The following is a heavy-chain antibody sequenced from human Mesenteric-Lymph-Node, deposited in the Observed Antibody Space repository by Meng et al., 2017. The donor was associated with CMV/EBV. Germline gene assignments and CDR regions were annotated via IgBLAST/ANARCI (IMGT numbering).Heavy chain of an antibody. CDR2: IYYNGRK. D-gene: IGHD6-6*01. Sequence: SETLSLTCTVSGDSITTGNYYWGWIRQPPGKGLEWIGSIYYNGRKYYNPSLKSRVTLSVDTSRKQFALNLDYVTAADTAVYYCARDPARSYNWFDPWGQGTLVTVSS. J-gene: IGHJ5*02. CDR1: GDSITTGNYY. CDR3: ARDPARSYNWFDP. V-gene: IGHV4-39*06.